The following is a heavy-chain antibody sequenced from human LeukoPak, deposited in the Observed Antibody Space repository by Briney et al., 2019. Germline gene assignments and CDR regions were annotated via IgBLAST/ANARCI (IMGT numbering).Heavy chain of an antibody. CDR1: GYTFTSYG. Sequence: ASVKVSCKASGYTFTSYGINWMRQAPGQGLEWMGWISTYNGDTNYAQKLQGRVTMTTDTSTSTAYMELRSLRSDDTAVYYCARGSSYGFSMGYWGQGTLVTVSS. J-gene: IGHJ4*02. D-gene: IGHD3-16*01. CDR3: ARGSSYGFSMGY. V-gene: IGHV1-18*01. CDR2: ISTYNGDT.